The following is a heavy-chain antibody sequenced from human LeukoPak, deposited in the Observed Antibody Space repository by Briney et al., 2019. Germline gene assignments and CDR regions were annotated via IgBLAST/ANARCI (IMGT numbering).Heavy chain of an antibody. Sequence: GRSLRLSCAASGFTFSIYAMHWVRQAPGKGLEWVAVISYDESDKYYADSVKGRFTISRDNSKNTLYLQMNSLRAEDTAVYYCASLEMATILDYWGQGTLVTVSS. J-gene: IGHJ4*02. CDR3: ASLEMATILDY. CDR1: GFTFSIYA. V-gene: IGHV3-30*04. D-gene: IGHD5-24*01. CDR2: ISYDESDK.